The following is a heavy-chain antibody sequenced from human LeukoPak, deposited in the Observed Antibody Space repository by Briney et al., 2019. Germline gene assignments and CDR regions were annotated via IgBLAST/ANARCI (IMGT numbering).Heavy chain of an antibody. J-gene: IGHJ4*02. CDR1: GGSFSGYY. V-gene: IGHV4-34*01. Sequence: KTSETLSLACAVYGGSFSGYYWSWIRQPPGKGLEWIGEINHSGSTNYNPSLKSRVTISVDTSKNQFSLKLSSVTAADTAVYYCARRAIVVVPAAIGGIDYWGQGTLVTVSS. CDR3: ARRAIVVVPAAIGGIDY. CDR2: INHSGST. D-gene: IGHD2-2*02.